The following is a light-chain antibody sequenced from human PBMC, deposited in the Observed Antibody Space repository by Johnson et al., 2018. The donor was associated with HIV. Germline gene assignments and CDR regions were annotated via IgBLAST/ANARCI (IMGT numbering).Light chain of an antibody. V-gene: IGLV1-51*02. CDR1: SSNIGNKY. Sequence: QSVLTQPPSVSAAPGQKVTISCSGSSSNIGNKYVSWYQQLPGTAPKLLIYENNKRPSGIPDRFSGSKSGTSATLGITGLQTGDEADYYCATWDTRLSTNYVFGTGTKVTVL. CDR2: ENN. J-gene: IGLJ1*01. CDR3: ATWDTRLSTNYV.